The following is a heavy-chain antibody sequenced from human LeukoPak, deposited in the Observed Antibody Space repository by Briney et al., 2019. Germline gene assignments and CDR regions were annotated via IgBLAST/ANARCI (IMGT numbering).Heavy chain of an antibody. CDR2: INHSGST. Sequence: SETLSLTCTVSGGSISSYYWSWIRQPAGKGLEWIGEINHSGSTNYNPSLKSRVTISVDTSKNQFSLKLSSVTAADTAVYYCARVKGVAAAVPNYYYYGMDVWGQGTTVTVSS. CDR1: GGSISSYY. D-gene: IGHD6-13*01. CDR3: ARVKGVAAAVPNYYYYGMDV. J-gene: IGHJ6*02. V-gene: IGHV4-34*01.